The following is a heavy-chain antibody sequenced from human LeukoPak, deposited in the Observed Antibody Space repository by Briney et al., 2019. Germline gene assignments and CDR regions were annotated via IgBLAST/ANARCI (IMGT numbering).Heavy chain of an antibody. CDR3: ARYVAAIFHWFDP. J-gene: IGHJ5*02. CDR2: IYPGDSDT. CDR1: GYSFTSYW. D-gene: IGHD2-15*01. Sequence: SGESLKISCKGSGYSFTSYWIGWVRQLPGKGLEWMGIIYPGDSDTRYSPSFQGQVTISADKFISTAYLQWSSLKASDTAMYYCARYVAAIFHWFDPWGQGTLVTVSS. V-gene: IGHV5-51*01.